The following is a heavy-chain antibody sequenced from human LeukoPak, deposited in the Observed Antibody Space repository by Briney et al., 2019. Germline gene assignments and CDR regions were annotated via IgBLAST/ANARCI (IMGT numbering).Heavy chain of an antibody. CDR3: ARDDPPYSSNLGSAFDI. Sequence: ASVKVSCKASGYTFTSYGISWVRQAPGQGLEWMGWISAYNGNTNYAQKLQGRVTMTTDTSTSTAYMELRSLRSDDTAVYYCARDDPPYSSNLGSAFDIWGQGTMVTVSS. V-gene: IGHV1-18*01. CDR2: ISAYNGNT. CDR1: GYTFTSYG. J-gene: IGHJ3*02. D-gene: IGHD6-13*01.